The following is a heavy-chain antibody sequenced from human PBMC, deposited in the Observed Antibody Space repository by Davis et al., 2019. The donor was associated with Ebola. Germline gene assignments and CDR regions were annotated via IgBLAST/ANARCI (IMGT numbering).Heavy chain of an antibody. V-gene: IGHV3-33*01. CDR1: GSTFSSYC. J-gene: IGHJ4*02. Sequence: GGPLRPPCAAPGSTFSSYCLRGVRQPPGKGLEWVAVIWYDGRNKYYADSMKGRFTISRDNSKNTLYLQMNSLRAEDTAVYYCARDGNGMGWELTFDYWGQGALVTGSS. D-gene: IGHD1-26*01. CDR3: ARDGNGMGWELTFDY. CDR2: IWYDGRNK.